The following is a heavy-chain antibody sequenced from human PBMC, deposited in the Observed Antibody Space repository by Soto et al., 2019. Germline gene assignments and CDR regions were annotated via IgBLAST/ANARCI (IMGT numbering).Heavy chain of an antibody. CDR3: ARDISNHSVLYYGLDV. CDR2: IYYSGIT. J-gene: IGHJ6*02. D-gene: IGHD4-4*01. CDR1: GGSIRSYY. Sequence: SETLSLTCTVSGGSIRSYYWSWIRQPPGKGLDWIVYIYYSGITNYNPSLKSRVTISVDTSKNQFSLKLSSVTAADTAVYYCARDISNHSVLYYGLDVWGQWTTVTVSS. V-gene: IGHV4-59*01.